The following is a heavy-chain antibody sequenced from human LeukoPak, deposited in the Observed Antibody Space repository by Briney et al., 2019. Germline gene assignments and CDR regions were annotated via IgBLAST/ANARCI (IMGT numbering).Heavy chain of an antibody. CDR3: ARHQGVVDL. J-gene: IGHJ5*02. D-gene: IGHD3-3*01. CDR2: SYYSGST. Sequence: SETLSLTCTVSGDSMYNSDYYWGWIRRPPGKGLEWIGYSYYSGSTKYNPSLKSRVTISVDTSKNHFSLKLSSVTAADTAVYYCARHQGVVDLWGQGTRVTVSS. V-gene: IGHV4-39*01. CDR1: GDSMYNSDYY.